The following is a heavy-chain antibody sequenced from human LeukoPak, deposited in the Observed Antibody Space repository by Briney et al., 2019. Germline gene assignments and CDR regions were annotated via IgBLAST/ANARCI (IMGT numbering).Heavy chain of an antibody. CDR2: IHPSGML. J-gene: IGHJ4*02. CDR1: GASFNSDDQY. D-gene: IGHD3-22*01. V-gene: IGHV4-31*03. Sequence: SETLSLTCTVSGASFNSDDQYWNWIRQSPGKGLEWIGSIHPSGMLYNNLSLESRVTMSRDTSKNQLSLNLNSVTAADTAVYFCSRGLDSRKLGYWGQGILVTVSS. CDR3: SRGLDSRKLGY.